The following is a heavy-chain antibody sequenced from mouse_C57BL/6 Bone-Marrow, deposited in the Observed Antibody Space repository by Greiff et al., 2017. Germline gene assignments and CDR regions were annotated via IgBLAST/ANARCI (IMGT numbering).Heavy chain of an antibody. D-gene: IGHD1-1*01. CDR2: ISSGGSYT. Sequence: EVKLMESGGDLVKPGGSLKLSCAASGFTFSSYGMSWVRQTPDKRLEWVATISSGGSYTYYPDSVKGRFTISRDNAKNTLYLQMSSLKSEDTAMYYCARRRPTVVREMDYWGQGTSVTVSS. CDR1: GFTFSSYG. J-gene: IGHJ4*01. CDR3: ARRRPTVVREMDY. V-gene: IGHV5-6*02.